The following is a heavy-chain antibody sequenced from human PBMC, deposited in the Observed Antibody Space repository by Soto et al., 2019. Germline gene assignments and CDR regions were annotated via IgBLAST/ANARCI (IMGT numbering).Heavy chain of an antibody. CDR2: IYYSGST. CDR3: ASSRRAADWFDP. CDR1: GGSISSYD. J-gene: IGHJ5*02. V-gene: IGHV4-59*08. D-gene: IGHD6-25*01. Sequence: QVQLQESGPGLVKPSETLSLTCTVSGGSISSYDWSSIRQPPGKGLQWIGYIYYSGSTNYSPSLKSRVTLIVAPSKNQFSPKPSSVTAADTAGYYCASSRRAADWFDPWGPGTRVTVSS.